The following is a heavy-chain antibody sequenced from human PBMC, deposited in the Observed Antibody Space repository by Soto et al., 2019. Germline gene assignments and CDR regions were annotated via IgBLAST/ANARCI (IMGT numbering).Heavy chain of an antibody. CDR2: INAGNGNT. D-gene: IGHD3-22*01. V-gene: IGHV1-3*01. CDR1: GYTFTSYA. J-gene: IGHJ4*02. CDR3: ARNRDYYDTLLSY. Sequence: ASVKVSCKASGYTFTSYAMHWVRQAPGQRLEWMGWINAGNGNTKYSQKFQGRVTITRDTSASTAYMELSSLRSEDTAVYYCARNRDYYDTLLSYWGQGTLVTVSS.